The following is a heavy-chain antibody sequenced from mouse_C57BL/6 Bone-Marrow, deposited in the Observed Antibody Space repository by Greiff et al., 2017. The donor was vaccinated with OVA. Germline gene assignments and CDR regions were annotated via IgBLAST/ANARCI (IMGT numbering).Heavy chain of an antibody. J-gene: IGHJ3*01. D-gene: IGHD1-1*01. CDR1: GFNIKDDY. V-gene: IGHV14-4*01. CDR3: TFYYYGSSFRFAY. CDR2: IDPENGDT. Sequence: EVQLQQSGAELVRPGASVKLSCTASGFNIKDDYMHWVKQRPEQGLEWIGWIDPENGDTEYASKFQGKATITADTSSNTAYLQLSSLTSEDTAVYYCTFYYYGSSFRFAYWGQGTLVTVSA.